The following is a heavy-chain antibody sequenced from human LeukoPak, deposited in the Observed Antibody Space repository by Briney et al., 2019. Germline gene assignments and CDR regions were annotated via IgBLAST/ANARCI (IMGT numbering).Heavy chain of an antibody. CDR1: GFTFSSYE. CDR3: ARETSMITFGFDY. CDR2: ISSSGSTI. J-gene: IGHJ4*02. Sequence: GGSLRLSCAASGFTFSSYEMNWVRQAPGKGLEWISYISSSGSTIYYADSVKGRFTISRDNAKNSLYLQMNSLRDEDTAVYYCARETSMITFGFDYWGQGTLVTVSS. V-gene: IGHV3-48*03. D-gene: IGHD3-16*01.